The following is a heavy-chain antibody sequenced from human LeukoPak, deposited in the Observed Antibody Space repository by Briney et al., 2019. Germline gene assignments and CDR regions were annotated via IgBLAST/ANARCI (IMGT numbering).Heavy chain of an antibody. CDR2: ITRSSYI. J-gene: IGHJ4*02. Sequence: GGSLRLSCAASGFTFSSYSMNWVRQAPGKGLGWVSSITRSSYIYYADSVKGRFTISRDNAKNSLYLQMNSLRAEDTAVYYCARDAGGTVSEKRGYYFDYWGQGTLVTVSS. CDR1: GFTFSSYS. CDR3: ARDAGGTVSEKRGYYFDY. V-gene: IGHV3-21*01. D-gene: IGHD4-17*01.